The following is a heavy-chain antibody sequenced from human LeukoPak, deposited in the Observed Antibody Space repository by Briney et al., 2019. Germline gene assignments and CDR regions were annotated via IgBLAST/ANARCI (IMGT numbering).Heavy chain of an antibody. CDR1: GGSFSGYQ. J-gene: IGHJ4*02. CDR3: TRGAAAVAAY. Sequence: SETLSLTCAVYGGSFSGYQWTWIRQPPGKGLEWIGQINHSGSTNYNPSLKSRVTISVDTSKNQFSLHLNSVTPEDTAVYYCTRGAAAVAAYWGQGALVTVSS. CDR2: INHSGST. D-gene: IGHD6-19*01. V-gene: IGHV4-34*01.